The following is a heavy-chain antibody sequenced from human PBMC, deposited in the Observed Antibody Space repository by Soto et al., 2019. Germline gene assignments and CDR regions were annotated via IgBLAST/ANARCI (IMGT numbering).Heavy chain of an antibody. J-gene: IGHJ6*01. Sequence: VGSLTRSCAASGFTFSRYCMPWVPQAPGQGLEWVAVIWYNGSNKYYADSGKGRFTISRDNSKNTRYLQMNRLRAEDKAVYYCARHHLEGLLSKLLPMDVWGQGTTVTGSS. CDR2: IWYNGSNK. V-gene: IGHV3-33*01. CDR3: ARHHLEGLLSKLLPMDV. CDR1: GFTFSRYC. D-gene: IGHD3-3*01.